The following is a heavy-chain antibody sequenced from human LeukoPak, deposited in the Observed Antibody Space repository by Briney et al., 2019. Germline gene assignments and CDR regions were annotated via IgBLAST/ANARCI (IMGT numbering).Heavy chain of an antibody. J-gene: IGHJ4*02. CDR3: ARSRDGYNFVDY. Sequence: SETLSLTCTVSGGTISDYYWSWIRQPPGKGLEWIGYIYNSESTYYNPSLKSRVTISVDTSKSQFSLKLTSVTAEDTAVYYCARSRDGYNFVDYWGQGTLVTVSS. CDR1: GGTISDYY. CDR2: IYNSEST. D-gene: IGHD5-24*01. V-gene: IGHV4-59*01.